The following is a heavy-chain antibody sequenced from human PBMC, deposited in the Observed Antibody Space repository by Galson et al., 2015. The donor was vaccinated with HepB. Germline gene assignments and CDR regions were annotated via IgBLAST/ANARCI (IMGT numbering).Heavy chain of an antibody. CDR1: GGSISGYY. CDR3: ARHGVVSPGAFDI. Sequence: SETLSLTCTVSGGSISGYYWSWIRQPPGMGLEWIGYIYYTGSTNYNPSPWSRVTKSVDTSKNQFSLKLRSVTAADTAVYYCARHGVVSPGAFDIWGRGTMVTVSS. CDR2: IYYTGST. J-gene: IGHJ3*02. V-gene: IGHV4-59*08. D-gene: IGHD3-16*01.